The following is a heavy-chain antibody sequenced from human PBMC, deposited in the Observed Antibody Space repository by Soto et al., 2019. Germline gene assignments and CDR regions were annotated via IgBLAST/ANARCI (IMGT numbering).Heavy chain of an antibody. Sequence: GGSLRLSCAASGFTFSSYSMNWVRQAPGKGLEWVSSISSGSRYIYLADSVKGRFTISRDNAKNSLSLQMDSLRAEDTAVYYCARDMSATTVTTSAFDYWGQGTLVTVSS. CDR2: ISSGSRYI. D-gene: IGHD4-17*01. CDR3: ARDMSATTVTTSAFDY. J-gene: IGHJ4*02. V-gene: IGHV3-21*01. CDR1: GFTFSSYS.